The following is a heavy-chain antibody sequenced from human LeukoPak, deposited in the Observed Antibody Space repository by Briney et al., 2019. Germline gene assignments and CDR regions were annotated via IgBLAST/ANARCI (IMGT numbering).Heavy chain of an antibody. D-gene: IGHD5-18*01. CDR2: IKSKADGGTT. Sequence: SWIRQPAGKGLEWIGRIKSKADGGTTDYAAPVKGRFTISRDDSKNTLYLQMNSLKTEDTAVYYCTTVWGYSYGSGDWGQGTLVTVSS. J-gene: IGHJ4*02. CDR3: TTVWGYSYGSGD. V-gene: IGHV3-15*01.